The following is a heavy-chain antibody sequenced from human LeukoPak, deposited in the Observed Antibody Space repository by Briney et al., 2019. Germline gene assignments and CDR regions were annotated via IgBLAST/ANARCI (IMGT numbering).Heavy chain of an antibody. CDR2: IYSDGKT. J-gene: IGHJ4*02. CDR1: GLSVSGNY. Sequence: GGSLRLSCTASGLSVSGNYWHWVRQAPGKALEWDSIIYSDGKTLYTKSVKGRFTFSRDKSKNTFYLQMNSLRAEDTAVYFCTYGDYPLTYWGQGTLVTVSS. CDR3: TYGDYPLTY. V-gene: IGHV3-66*01. D-gene: IGHD4-17*01.